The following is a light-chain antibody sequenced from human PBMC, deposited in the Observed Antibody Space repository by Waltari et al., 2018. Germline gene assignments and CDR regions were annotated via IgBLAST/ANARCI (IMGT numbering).Light chain of an antibody. CDR2: WAS. Sequence: DLVMTLCPDPLAVSLGERVTIHCKSSQSLLYNSNDKNYLAWYQQKPGQPPKLPFYWASTRHSGFPDRFSGSGSATDFTLTISSLQAEDVAVDYCQQYYSRRTFGQGTRVEIK. J-gene: IGKJ1*01. CDR3: QQYYSRRT. CDR1: QSLLYNSNDKNY. V-gene: IGKV4-1*01.